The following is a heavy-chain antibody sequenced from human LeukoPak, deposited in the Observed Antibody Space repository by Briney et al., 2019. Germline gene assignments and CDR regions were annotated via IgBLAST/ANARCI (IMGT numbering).Heavy chain of an antibody. D-gene: IGHD3-22*01. CDR2: VDYTGIT. J-gene: IGHJ4*02. V-gene: IGHV4-39*01. Sequence: SETLSLTCTVSGGSISSSGYYWGWIRQPPGKGLEWIGSVDYTGITSHSPSLKSRVTISVDTSKNQFSLKLSSVTAADTAVYYCARLGSMIVVSFDYWGQGTLVTVSS. CDR1: GGSISSSGYY. CDR3: ARLGSMIVVSFDY.